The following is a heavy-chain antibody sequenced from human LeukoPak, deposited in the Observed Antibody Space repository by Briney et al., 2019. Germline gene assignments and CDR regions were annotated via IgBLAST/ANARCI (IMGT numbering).Heavy chain of an antibody. V-gene: IGHV3-73*01. CDR2: IRPKTDGYAT. J-gene: IGHJ3*02. D-gene: IGHD6-13*01. CDR1: GFTFSGSA. Sequence: GGSLRLSCAASGFTFSGSAIHWVRQASGEGLEWVGRIRPKTDGYATAYAASVKGRFTISRDDSKETAYLQMTSMTAEDTAVYYCTRLTSSTWYDAFDIWGEGTMVTVSS. CDR3: TRLTSSTWYDAFDI.